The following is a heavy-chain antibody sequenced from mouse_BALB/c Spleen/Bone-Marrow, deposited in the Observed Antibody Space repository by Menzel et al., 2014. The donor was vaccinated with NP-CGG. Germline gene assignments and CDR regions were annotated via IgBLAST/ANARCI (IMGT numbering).Heavy chain of an antibody. CDR3: ARGVVYYYAMDS. J-gene: IGHJ4*01. CDR2: IDPSDSYS. V-gene: IGHV1-69*02. Sequence: VQLQQSGAELVKPGASVKLSCKASGYTFTNYWMHWVKQRPGQGLEWIGEIDPSDSYSNYNQNFKGKATLTVDKSSSTAYMQLTSLTSEDSAVYYCARGVVYYYAMDSWGQGTSVTVSS. CDR1: GYTFTNYW.